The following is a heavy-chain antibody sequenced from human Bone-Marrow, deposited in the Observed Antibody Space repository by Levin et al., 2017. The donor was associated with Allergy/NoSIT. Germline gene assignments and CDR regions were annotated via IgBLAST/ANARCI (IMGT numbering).Heavy chain of an antibody. J-gene: IGHJ4*02. CDR1: GYTLTGHR. CDR2: INPNNGGT. CDR3: ARDQGDWEWLTTFDY. Sequence: ASVKVSCKASGYTLTGHRVHWVRQAPGQGLEWMGWINPNNGGTNYALKFQARITLTWDTSMSTAYMELIRLRSDDTGVYYCARDQGDWEWLTTFDYWGQGTLVTVSS. D-gene: IGHD5-12*01. V-gene: IGHV1-2*02.